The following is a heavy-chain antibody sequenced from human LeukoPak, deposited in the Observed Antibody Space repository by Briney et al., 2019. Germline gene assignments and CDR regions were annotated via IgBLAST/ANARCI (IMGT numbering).Heavy chain of an antibody. V-gene: IGHV3-53*01. CDR1: AFSVSSDY. CDR3: ARRKTGSPYDY. Sequence: PGGSLRLSRAASAFSVSSDYIGWVRQAPGKGLEWVSVIYSGGSTYYADSVKGRFTISRDNSKNTVYLQMNTLRPEDTAVYYCARRKTGSPYDYWGQGTLVTVSS. D-gene: IGHD1-1*01. CDR2: IYSGGST. J-gene: IGHJ4*02.